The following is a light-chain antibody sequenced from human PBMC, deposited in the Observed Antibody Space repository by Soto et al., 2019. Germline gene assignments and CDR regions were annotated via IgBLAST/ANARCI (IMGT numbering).Light chain of an antibody. CDR1: SSDVGGYNF. CDR2: EVI. Sequence: QSALTQPASVSGSPGQSITISCTGTSSDVGGYNFVSWYQQHPGKAPKLMIYEVINRPSGVSFRFSGSKSGSTASLTISGLQTEDEADYYCSSYTSTNTLVFGGGTKVTVL. V-gene: IGLV2-14*01. CDR3: SSYTSTNTLV. J-gene: IGLJ2*01.